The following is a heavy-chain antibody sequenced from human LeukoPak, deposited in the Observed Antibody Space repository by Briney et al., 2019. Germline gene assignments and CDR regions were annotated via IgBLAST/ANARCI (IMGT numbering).Heavy chain of an antibody. CDR2: IIPIFGTA. V-gene: IGHV1-69*06. CDR1: GGTFSSYA. CDR3: ARDTMVRGVIISLGAFDI. Sequence: ASVKVSCKASGGTFSSYAISWVRQAPGQGLEWMGGIIPIFGTANYAQKFQGRVTITADKSTSTAYMELSSLRSEDTAVYYCARDTMVRGVIISLGAFDIWGQGTMVTVSS. D-gene: IGHD3-10*01. J-gene: IGHJ3*02.